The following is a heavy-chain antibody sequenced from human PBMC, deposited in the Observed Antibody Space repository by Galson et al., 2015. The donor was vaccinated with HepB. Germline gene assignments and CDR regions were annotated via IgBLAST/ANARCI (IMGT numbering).Heavy chain of an antibody. J-gene: IGHJ4*02. D-gene: IGHD3-22*01. V-gene: IGHV4-39*01. CDR3: ARALTTGGIDY. CDR1: GGSISSSSYY. CDR2: IYYSGST. Sequence: SETLSLTCTVSGGSISSSSYYWGWIRQPPGKGLEWIGSIYYSGSTYYNPSLKSRVTISVDTSKNQFSLKLSSVTAADTAVYYCARALTTGGIDYWGQGTLVTVSS.